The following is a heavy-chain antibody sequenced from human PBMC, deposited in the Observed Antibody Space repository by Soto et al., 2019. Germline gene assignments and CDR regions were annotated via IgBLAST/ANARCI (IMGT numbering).Heavy chain of an antibody. Sequence: PSETLSLTCTVSGGSIRSGGYYWSWIRQQPGKGLEYIGYIHYSGTTYYNPSLKSRIIILIDTSKNQFSLRLSSVTAADTAVYYCARDFTTDCYDNSDYGLHAFDIWGQGTMVTVSS. D-gene: IGHD3-22*01. CDR3: ARDFTTDCYDNSDYGLHAFDI. CDR2: IHYSGTT. V-gene: IGHV4-31*03. J-gene: IGHJ3*02. CDR1: GGSIRSGGYY.